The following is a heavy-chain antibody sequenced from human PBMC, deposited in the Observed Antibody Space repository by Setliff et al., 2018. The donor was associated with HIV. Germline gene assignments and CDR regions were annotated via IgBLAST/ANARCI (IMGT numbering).Heavy chain of an antibody. V-gene: IGHV1-2*06. Sequence: ASVKVSCKASGYTSTGYYVHWVRQAPGQGLEWMGRINLNSGGTTYAQRFQGRVTMTWDTSISTAYMELSRLTSGDTAVYYCARSSISEYLLYYWGHGTLVTVSS. CDR2: INLNSGGT. J-gene: IGHJ4*01. CDR1: GYTSTGYY. CDR3: ARSSISEYLLYY. D-gene: IGHD2-2*02.